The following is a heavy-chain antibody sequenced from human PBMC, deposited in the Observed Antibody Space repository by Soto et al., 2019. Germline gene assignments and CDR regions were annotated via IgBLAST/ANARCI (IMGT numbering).Heavy chain of an antibody. CDR1: GYTFTSYG. CDR2: ISANSGNT. J-gene: IGHJ4*02. Sequence: ASVKVSCKASGYTFTSYGISWVRQAPGQGLEWMGRISANSGNTIYAQKFQGRFTMTKDTATSTVYMELRSLRSEDTAVYYCAREVVVGVGATAYWGQGTLVTVS. D-gene: IGHD1-26*01. CDR3: AREVVVGVGATAY. V-gene: IGHV1-18*01.